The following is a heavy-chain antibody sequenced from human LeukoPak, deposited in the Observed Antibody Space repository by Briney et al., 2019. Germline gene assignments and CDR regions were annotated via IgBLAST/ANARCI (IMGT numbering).Heavy chain of an antibody. Sequence: ASVKVSCKASGYTFTGYYMHWVRQAPGQGLEWMGWINPNSGGTNYAQKFQGRVTMTRDTSISTAYMELSRLRSDDTAVYYCARASFESGSSYARLYFPLDYWGQGTLVTVSS. J-gene: IGHJ4*02. CDR2: INPNSGGT. D-gene: IGHD1-26*01. V-gene: IGHV1-2*02. CDR1: GYTFTGYY. CDR3: ARASFESGSSYARLYFPLDY.